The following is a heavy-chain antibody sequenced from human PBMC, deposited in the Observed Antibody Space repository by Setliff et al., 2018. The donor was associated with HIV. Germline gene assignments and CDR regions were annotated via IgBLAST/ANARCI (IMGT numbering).Heavy chain of an antibody. V-gene: IGHV4-34*01. J-gene: IGHJ4*02. CDR2: VNHSGGT. D-gene: IGHD2-15*01. Sequence: SETLSLTCAVYGGSFSGYHWTWIRQPPGKGLEWIGEVNHSGGTNYNPSLKRRVTISVDTSKNQFSLRLTTVTAADTAVYYCVRGYGGGYYFDSWGQGTLVTVS. CDR1: GGSFSGYH. CDR3: VRGYGGGYYFDS.